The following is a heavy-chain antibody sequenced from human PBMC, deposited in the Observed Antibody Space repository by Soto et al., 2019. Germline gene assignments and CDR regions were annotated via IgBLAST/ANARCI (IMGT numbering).Heavy chain of an antibody. V-gene: IGHV3-53*01. Sequence: QTGGSLRLSCAASGFTVSSNYMSWVRQAPGKGLEWVSVIYSGGSTYYADSVKGRFTISRDNSKNTLYLQMNSLRAEDTAVYYCARVPHFYSRTTYSSYWGQGTLVTVSS. CDR2: IYSGGST. D-gene: IGHD4-4*01. J-gene: IGHJ4*02. CDR3: ARVPHFYSRTTYSSY. CDR1: GFTVSSNY.